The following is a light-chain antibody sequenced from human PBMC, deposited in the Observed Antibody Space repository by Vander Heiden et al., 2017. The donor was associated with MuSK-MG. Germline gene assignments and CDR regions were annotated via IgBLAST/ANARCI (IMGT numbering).Light chain of an antibody. J-gene: IGKJ2*01. CDR2: DAS. CDR3: QQYDNLPMYT. V-gene: IGKV1-33*01. Sequence: DIQMTQSPSSLSASVGDRVTITCQASQDISNYLNWYQQKPGKAPKLLIYDASNLETGVPSRFSGSGYGIDFTFTISSRQPEDIASYYCQQYDNLPMYTFGQGTKLEIK. CDR1: QDISNY.